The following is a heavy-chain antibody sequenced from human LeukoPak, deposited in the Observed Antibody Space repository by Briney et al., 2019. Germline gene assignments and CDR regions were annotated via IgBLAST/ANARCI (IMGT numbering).Heavy chain of an antibody. J-gene: IGHJ4*02. CDR2: VYHSGTT. D-gene: IGHD3-10*01. V-gene: IGHV4-31*03. Sequence: SETLSLTCSVSGGPISSGGYYWSWIRQHPGMGLEWIGHVYHSGTTNYNPPLKSRVTISADTSKNQFSLKLNSVTAADTAVYFCARWAVRGVVNFDYWGQGIRVTVSS. CDR3: ARWAVRGVVNFDY. CDR1: GGPISSGGYY.